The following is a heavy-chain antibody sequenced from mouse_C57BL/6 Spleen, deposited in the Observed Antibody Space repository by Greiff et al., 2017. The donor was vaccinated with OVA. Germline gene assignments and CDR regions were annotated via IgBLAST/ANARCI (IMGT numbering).Heavy chain of an antibody. J-gene: IGHJ3*01. V-gene: IGHV1-26*01. CDR3: ASRDSSGYGFAY. CDR2: INPNNGGT. D-gene: IGHD3-2*02. Sequence: VQLQQSGPELVKPGASVKISCKASGYTFTDYYMNWVKQSHGKSLEWIGDINPNNGGTSYNQKFKGKATLTVDKSSSTAYMELRSLTSEDSAVYYCASRDSSGYGFAYWGQGTLVTVSA. CDR1: GYTFTDYY.